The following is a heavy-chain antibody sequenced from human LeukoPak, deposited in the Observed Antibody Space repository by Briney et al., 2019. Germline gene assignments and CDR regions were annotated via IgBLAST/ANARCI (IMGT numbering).Heavy chain of an antibody. CDR3: ARHSGDILTGYFLDY. J-gene: IGHJ4*02. CDR1: GYSFTSYW. D-gene: IGHD3-9*01. Sequence: GESLKISCKGSGYSFTSYWISWVRQMPGKGLEWMGRIDPSDSYTNYSPSFQGHVTISADKSISTAYLQWSSLKASDTAMYYCARHSGDILTGYFLDYWGQGTLVTVSS. V-gene: IGHV5-10-1*01. CDR2: IDPSDSYT.